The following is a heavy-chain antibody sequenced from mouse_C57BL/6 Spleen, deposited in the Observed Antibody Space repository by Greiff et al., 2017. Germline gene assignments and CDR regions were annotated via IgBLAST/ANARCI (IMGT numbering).Heavy chain of an antibody. J-gene: IGHJ4*01. CDR2: IWSGGST. Sequence: QVHVKQSGPGLVQPSQSLSITCTVSGFSLTSYGVHWVRQSPGKGLEWLGVIWSGGSTDYNAAFISRLSISKDNSKSQVFFKMNSLQADDTAIYYCARNSMMVTTNYYAMDYWGQGTSVTVSS. V-gene: IGHV2-2*01. CDR3: ARNSMMVTTNYYAMDY. D-gene: IGHD2-3*01. CDR1: GFSLTSYG.